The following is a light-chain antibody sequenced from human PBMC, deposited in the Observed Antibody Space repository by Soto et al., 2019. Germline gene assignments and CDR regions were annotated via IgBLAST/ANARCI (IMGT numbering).Light chain of an antibody. CDR3: QQYNSSPWT. CDR2: KAS. J-gene: IGKJ1*01. CDR1: QSISSW. Sequence: DIQMTQSPSTLSASVGDRVTITCRASQSISSWLAWYQQKPGKAPKQLIYKASSLESGGPSRFSGSGSGTEFTLTISSLQPDDFATYYCQQYNSSPWTFGQGTKVEIK. V-gene: IGKV1-5*03.